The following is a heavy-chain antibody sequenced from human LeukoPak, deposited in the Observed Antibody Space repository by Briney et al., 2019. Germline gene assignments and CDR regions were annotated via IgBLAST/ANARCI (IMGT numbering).Heavy chain of an antibody. CDR3: ARVGYCTNGVCYDAFDI. D-gene: IGHD2-8*01. CDR2: ISAYNGNT. V-gene: IGHV1-18*01. CDR1: GYTFTSYG. Sequence: GASVKVSCKASGYTFTSYGISWVRQAPGQGLESMGWISAYNGNTNYAQKLQGRVTMTTDTSTSTAYMELRSLRSDDTAVYYCARVGYCTNGVCYDAFDIWGQGTMVTVSS. J-gene: IGHJ3*02.